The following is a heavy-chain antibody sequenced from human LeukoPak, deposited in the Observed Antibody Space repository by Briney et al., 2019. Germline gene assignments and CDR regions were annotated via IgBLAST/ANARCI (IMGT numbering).Heavy chain of an antibody. CDR3: ARGRSIFGVVRTYYYYYYMDV. Sequence: ASVKVSCKASGYTFTGYYMHWVRQAPGQGLEWRGWINPNSGGTNYAQKFQGRVTMTRDTSISTAYMELSRLRSDDTAVYYCARGRSIFGVVRTYYYYYYMDVWGKGTTVTVSS. V-gene: IGHV1-2*02. CDR1: GYTFTGYY. D-gene: IGHD3-3*01. CDR2: INPNSGGT. J-gene: IGHJ6*03.